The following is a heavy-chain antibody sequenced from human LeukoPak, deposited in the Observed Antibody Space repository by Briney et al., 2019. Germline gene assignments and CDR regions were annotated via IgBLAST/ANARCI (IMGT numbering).Heavy chain of an antibody. CDR1: GFTFSSYA. CDR2: ISDSGGAT. V-gene: IGHV3-23*01. J-gene: IGHJ4*02. D-gene: IGHD3-22*01. Sequence: GGSLRLSCAASGFTFSSYAMSWVRQAPGKGLEWVSAISDSGGATYYADSVKGRFTISRDNSKNTLFLQMESLRAEDTAVYYCAKDQTYYYDSSGYYWGQGTLVTVPS. CDR3: AKDQTYYYDSSGYY.